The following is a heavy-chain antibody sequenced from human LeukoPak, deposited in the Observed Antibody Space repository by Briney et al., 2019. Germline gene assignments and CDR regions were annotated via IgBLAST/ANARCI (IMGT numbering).Heavy chain of an antibody. CDR2: ISWNSGSI. CDR3: AKDTYYDILTGALPSDY. V-gene: IGHV3-9*01. J-gene: IGHJ4*02. Sequence: GGSLRLSCAASGFTFDDYAMHWVRQAPGKGLEWVSGISWNSGSIGYADSVKGRFTISRDNAKNSLYLQMNSLRAEDTAVYYCAKDTYYDILTGALPSDYWGQGTLVTVSS. D-gene: IGHD3-9*01. CDR1: GFTFDDYA.